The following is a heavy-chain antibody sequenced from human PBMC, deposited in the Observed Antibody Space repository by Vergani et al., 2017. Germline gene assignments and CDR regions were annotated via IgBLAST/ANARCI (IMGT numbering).Heavy chain of an antibody. V-gene: IGHV4-39*01. D-gene: IGHD3-9*01. CDR1: GGSITSSSYY. CDR2: IYHSGGA. CDR3: ARTESFILRYFHWAL. Sequence: QLHLQESGPGLVKPSETLSLTCTVSGGSITSSSYYWGWIRQPPGKGLDWIGNIYHSGGAYYNPSLKGLVTISVETSKNQFSLEVTSVTAADTAIYFCARTESFILRYFHWALWGQGTLVTVSS. J-gene: IGHJ4*02.